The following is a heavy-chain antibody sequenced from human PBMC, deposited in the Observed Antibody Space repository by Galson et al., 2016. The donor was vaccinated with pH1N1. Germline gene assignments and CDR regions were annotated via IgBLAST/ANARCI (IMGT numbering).Heavy chain of an antibody. J-gene: IGHJ5*02. CDR1: GFTFSGSA. D-gene: IGHD1-26*01. Sequence: SLRLPCSASGFTFSGSAMHWVRQASGKGLEWVGRIRSKADSYAPAYAASVEGRFTIPRDDSKNTAYLQMNSLKTEDTAVYYCTSPNSGSYEESWFDPWGQGTLVTVSS. CDR2: IRSKADSYAP. V-gene: IGHV3-73*01. CDR3: TSPNSGSYEESWFDP.